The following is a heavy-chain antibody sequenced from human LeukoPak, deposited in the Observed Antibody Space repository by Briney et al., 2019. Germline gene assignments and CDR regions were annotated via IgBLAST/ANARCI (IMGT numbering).Heavy chain of an antibody. D-gene: IGHD3-10*01. CDR2: LSVSGTGT. Sequence: QPGGSLRLSCAASGFTFRLHAMAWVRQAPGKGLELVSALSVSGTGTHYSDSVKGRFTISRDNSKSTLNLQMNRLRAEDTAVYYCAKGVYQFYGSGSYTLDFWGQGTQVTVSS. CDR3: AKGVYQFYGSGSYTLDF. J-gene: IGHJ4*02. V-gene: IGHV3-23*01. CDR1: GFTFRLHA.